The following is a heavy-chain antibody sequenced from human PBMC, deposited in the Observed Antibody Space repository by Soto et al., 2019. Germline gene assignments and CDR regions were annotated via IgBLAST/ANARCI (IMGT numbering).Heavy chain of an antibody. CDR1: GFFISSGNY. CDR2: VYNSGST. J-gene: IGHJ4*02. V-gene: IGHV4-61*01. D-gene: IGHD6-13*01. CDR3: ARYRREAVAGYTLDN. Sequence: SLTCAVSGFFISSGNYWGWIRKPPGKGLEWIGYVYNSGSTNYNPSLKSRVTISEDTSKSQFSLKVNSMTAADTAVYYCARYRREAVAGYTLDNWGQGILVTVSS.